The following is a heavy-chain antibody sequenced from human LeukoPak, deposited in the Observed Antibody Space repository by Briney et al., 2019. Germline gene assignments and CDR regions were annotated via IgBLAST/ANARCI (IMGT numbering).Heavy chain of an antibody. CDR1: GGSISSGSYY. J-gene: IGHJ6*03. CDR3: ARHLGLWFGARASRYMDV. Sequence: PSETLSLTCTVSGGSISSGSYYWGWIRQPPGEGLEWIGSIYYSGTTHYNPSLKSRVTISVDTSKNQFSLKLSSVTAADTAVYYCARHLGLWFGARASRYMDVWGKGTTVTISS. CDR2: IYYSGTT. V-gene: IGHV4-39*01. D-gene: IGHD3-10*01.